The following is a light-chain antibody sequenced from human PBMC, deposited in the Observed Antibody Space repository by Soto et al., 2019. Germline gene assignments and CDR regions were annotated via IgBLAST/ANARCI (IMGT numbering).Light chain of an antibody. J-gene: IGLJ1*01. CDR1: SSNIGGNS. CDR3: SSYTTAFFDV. V-gene: IGLV1-51*01. Sequence: QSVLAQPPSVSAAPGQKVTISCSGSSSNIGGNSVSWYQQLPGTAPKLLIYDDDKRPSGIPDRFSGSKSGTSATLGITGFQTGDEADYYCSSYTTAFFDVFGTGTKVTVL. CDR2: DDD.